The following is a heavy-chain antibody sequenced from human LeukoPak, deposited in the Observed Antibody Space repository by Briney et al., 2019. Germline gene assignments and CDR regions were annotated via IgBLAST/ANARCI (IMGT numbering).Heavy chain of an antibody. D-gene: IGHD3-16*01. CDR1: GFTFSSYS. CDR2: ISSSSYI. CDR3: AAGRGGDAFDI. V-gene: IGHV3-21*01. Sequence: NPGGSLRLSCAASGFTFSSYSMNWVRQAPGKGLEWVSSISSSSYIYYADSVKGRFTISRDNAKNSLYLQMNSLRAEDTAVYYCAAGRGGDAFDIWGQGTMVTVSS. J-gene: IGHJ3*02.